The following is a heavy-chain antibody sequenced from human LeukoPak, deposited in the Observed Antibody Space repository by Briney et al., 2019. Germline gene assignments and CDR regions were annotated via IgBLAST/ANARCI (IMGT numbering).Heavy chain of an antibody. CDR2: MNPNSGNT. J-gene: IGHJ6*03. CDR3: ARVPSVSLTGSHMDV. D-gene: IGHD3-9*01. CDR1: GYTFTSYD. V-gene: IGHV1-8*01. Sequence: ASVKVSCKASGYTFTSYDINWVRQATGQGLEWMGWMNPNSGNTGYAQKFQGRVTMTRNTSISTAYMELSSLRSEDTAVYYCARVPSVSLTGSHMDVWGKGTTVTISS.